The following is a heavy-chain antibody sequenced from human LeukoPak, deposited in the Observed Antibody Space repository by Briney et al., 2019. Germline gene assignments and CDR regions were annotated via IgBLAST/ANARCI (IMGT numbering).Heavy chain of an antibody. Sequence: ASVKVSCKASGYTFTGYYMHWVRQAPGQGLEWMGWINPNSGGTNYAQKFQGRVTMTRDTSISTAYMELSSLRSEDTAVYYCARGRPDYGGFDPWGQGTLVTVSS. CDR1: GYTFTGYY. J-gene: IGHJ5*02. V-gene: IGHV1-2*02. D-gene: IGHD4-17*01. CDR3: ARGRPDYGGFDP. CDR2: INPNSGGT.